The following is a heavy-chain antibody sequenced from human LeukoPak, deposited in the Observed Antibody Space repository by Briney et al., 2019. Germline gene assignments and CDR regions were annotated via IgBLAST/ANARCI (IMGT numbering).Heavy chain of an antibody. CDR2: ISWNSGSI. CDR1: GFTFDDYA. CDR3: AKRSAAGTVGYFDY. D-gene: IGHD6-13*01. V-gene: IGHV3-9*01. Sequence: PGGSLRLSCAASGFTFDDYAMHWVRQAPGKGLEWVSGISWNSGSIGYADSVKGRFTISRDNAKNSLYLQMNSLRPEDTALYYCAKRSAAGTVGYFDYWGQGTLVTVSS. J-gene: IGHJ4*02.